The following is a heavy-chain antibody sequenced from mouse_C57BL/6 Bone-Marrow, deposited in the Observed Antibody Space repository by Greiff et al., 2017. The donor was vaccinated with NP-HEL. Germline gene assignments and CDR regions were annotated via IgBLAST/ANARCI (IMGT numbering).Heavy chain of an antibody. D-gene: IGHD2-5*01. CDR3: ARTRDSNYVVRAMDY. CDR2: IYPGSGNT. J-gene: IGHJ4*01. CDR1: GYTFTDYY. Sequence: QVQLKQSGAELVRPGASVKLSCKASGYTFTDYYINWVKQRPGQGLEWIARIYPGSGNTYYNEKFKGKATLTAEKSSSTAYMQLSSLTSEDSAVYFCARTRDSNYVVRAMDYWGQGTSVTVSS. V-gene: IGHV1-76*01.